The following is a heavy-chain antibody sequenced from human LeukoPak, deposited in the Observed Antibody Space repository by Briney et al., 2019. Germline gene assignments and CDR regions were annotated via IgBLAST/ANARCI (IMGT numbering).Heavy chain of an antibody. CDR2: ISNDERNK. V-gene: IGHV3-30*04. Sequence: GGSLRLSCAASGFMFTDFAMHWVRQAPGKGLQWVAVISNDERNKYYADSVKGRFTISRDTSKNTLYLQMNTLRVEDTAVYYCARDGQLDFWGQGTLVTVSS. CDR1: GFMFTDFA. J-gene: IGHJ4*02. D-gene: IGHD6-6*01. CDR3: ARDGQLDF.